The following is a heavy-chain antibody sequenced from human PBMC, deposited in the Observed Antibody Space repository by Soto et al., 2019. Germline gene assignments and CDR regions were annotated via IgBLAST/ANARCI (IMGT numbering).Heavy chain of an antibody. CDR2: INAGNGNT. Sequence: GASVKVSCKASGYTFTSYAMHWVRQDPGQRLEWMGWINAGNGNTKYSRKFQGRVTITRDTSASTAYMELSSLRSEDTAVYYCARDSRGYSYGDFDYWGQGTLVTVSS. J-gene: IGHJ4*02. CDR1: GYTFTSYA. CDR3: ARDSRGYSYGDFDY. D-gene: IGHD5-18*01. V-gene: IGHV1-3*01.